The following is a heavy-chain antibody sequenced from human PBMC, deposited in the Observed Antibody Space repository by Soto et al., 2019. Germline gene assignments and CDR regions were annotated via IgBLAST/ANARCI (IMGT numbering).Heavy chain of an antibody. V-gene: IGHV4-30-2*01. D-gene: IGHD3-10*01. CDR1: GGSISSGGYS. CDR2: IYHSGST. J-gene: IGHJ6*02. Sequence: QLQLQESGSGLVKPSQTLSLTCAVSGGSISSGGYSWSWIRQPPGKGLEWIGYIYHSGSTYYNPSLKSRVTISVDRSKHQFSLKLSSVTAADTAVYYCARGKGYYGSGTKSYYYYGMDVWGQGTTVTVSS. CDR3: ARGKGYYGSGTKSYYYYGMDV.